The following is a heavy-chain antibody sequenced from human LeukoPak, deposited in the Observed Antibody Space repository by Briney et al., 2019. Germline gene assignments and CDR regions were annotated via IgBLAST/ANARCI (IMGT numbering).Heavy chain of an antibody. CDR3: ARHGPYYGSGTYYFDY. V-gene: IGHV4-34*01. CDR1: GGSFSGYY. Sequence: PSETLSLTCAVYGGSFSGYYWSWIRQPPGKGLEWIGEINHSGSTNYNPSLKSRVTISVDTSKNQFSLKLSSVTAADTAVYYCARHGPYYGSGTYYFDYWGQGTLVTVSS. D-gene: IGHD3-10*01. CDR2: INHSGST. J-gene: IGHJ4*02.